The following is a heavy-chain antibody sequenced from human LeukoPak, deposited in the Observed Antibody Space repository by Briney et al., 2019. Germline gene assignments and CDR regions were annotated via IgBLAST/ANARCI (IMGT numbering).Heavy chain of an antibody. CDR2: IKEDGSGK. J-gene: IGHJ4*02. V-gene: IGHV3-7*01. CDR3: ARDRESNWYPFLHS. CDR1: GFTFTNYL. Sequence: PGGSLRLSCATSGFTFTNYLMSWVRQTPGKGLEWVANIKEDGSGKWYVDSVRGRFTISRDNAKNSLYLQMNSLRAEDTAVYYCARDRESNWYPFLHSWGQGTLVTVSS. D-gene: IGHD6-13*01.